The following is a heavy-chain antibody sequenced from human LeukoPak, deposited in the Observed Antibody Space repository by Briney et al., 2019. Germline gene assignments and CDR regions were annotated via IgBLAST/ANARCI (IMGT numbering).Heavy chain of an antibody. CDR1: ALTATSKY. D-gene: IGHD6-19*01. CDR3: AAVAGIHVVY. Sequence: GRSLRPSCPLFALTATSKYISWVRQAPGEGLEWVSVIYSGGSTYYADSVKARFTISRDNSKNTLYLQMNSLRAEDTAVYYCAAVAGIHVVYWGQGTLVTVSS. V-gene: IGHV3-53*01. J-gene: IGHJ4*02. CDR2: IYSGGST.